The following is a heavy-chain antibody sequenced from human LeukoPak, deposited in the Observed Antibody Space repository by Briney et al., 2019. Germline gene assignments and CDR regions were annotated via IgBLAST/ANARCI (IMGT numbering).Heavy chain of an antibody. Sequence: ASVKVSCKASGYTFTGYYIHWVRQAPGQGLEWMGWLNPNSGATNYAQMFRGWVTMTRDTSISTAYMELSSLKSDDTALYYCARVGSGYSYGSLDYWGQGTLLTVSS. CDR2: LNPNSGAT. J-gene: IGHJ4*02. CDR1: GYTFTGYY. CDR3: ARVGSGYSYGSLDY. D-gene: IGHD5-18*01. V-gene: IGHV1-2*04.